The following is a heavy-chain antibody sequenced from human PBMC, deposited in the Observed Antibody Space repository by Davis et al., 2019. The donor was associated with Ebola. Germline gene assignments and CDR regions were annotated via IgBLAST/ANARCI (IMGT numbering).Heavy chain of an antibody. D-gene: IGHD2-8*02. CDR2: INPNSGGT. Sequence: ASVKVSCKASGYTFTAYYMHWVRQAPGQGLEWMGWINPNSGGTNYAQKFQGRVTMTRDTSISTAYMELSRLRSDDTAVYYCARDHCTGAVCPGEFDYWGQGTLVTVSS. V-gene: IGHV1-2*02. CDR1: GYTFTAYY. J-gene: IGHJ4*02. CDR3: ARDHCTGAVCPGEFDY.